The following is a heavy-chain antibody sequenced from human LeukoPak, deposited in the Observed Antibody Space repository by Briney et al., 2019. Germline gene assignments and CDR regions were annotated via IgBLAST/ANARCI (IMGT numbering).Heavy chain of an antibody. CDR2: ITHSGST. CDR1: GGSISSYY. Sequence: WETLTLTCTVSGGSISSYYWSWIRQPPRKGLEWIGYITHSGSTNYNPSLKSRVTISLDTSKNQFSLKMSSVTAADTAMYYCATVVDTAMIHGGQGTLDTVFS. D-gene: IGHD5-18*01. J-gene: IGHJ4*02. CDR3: ATVVDTAMIH. V-gene: IGHV4-59*01.